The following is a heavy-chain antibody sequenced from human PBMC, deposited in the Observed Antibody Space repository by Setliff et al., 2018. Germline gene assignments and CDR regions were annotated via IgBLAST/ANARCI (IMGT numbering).Heavy chain of an antibody. D-gene: IGHD5-12*01. CDR3: ARERGDIVSTTSYYYYMDV. CDR1: GYTFTAYY. J-gene: IGHJ6*03. CDR2: IIPIFGTT. V-gene: IGHV1-69*05. Sequence: GASVKVSCKASGYTFTAYYIHWVRQAPGQGLEWMGGIIPIFGTTDYAQKFQGRATITTDESTSTAYMEMSSLRSEDTAVYYCARERGDIVSTTSYYYYMDVWGKGTTVTVSS.